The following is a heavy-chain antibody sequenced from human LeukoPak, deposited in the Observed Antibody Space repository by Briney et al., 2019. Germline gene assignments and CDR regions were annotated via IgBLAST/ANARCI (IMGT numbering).Heavy chain of an antibody. CDR3: ARDSINDI. V-gene: IGHV3-33*01. CDR1: GFTFSSYG. J-gene: IGHJ3*02. Sequence: QPGRSLRLSCAASGFTFSSYGMHWVRQAPGKGLEWVAVIWYDGSNKYYADSVKGRFTISRDNAKNSLYLQMNSLRADDTAVYYCARDSINDIWGQGTMVTVSS. D-gene: IGHD3-10*01. CDR2: IWYDGSNK.